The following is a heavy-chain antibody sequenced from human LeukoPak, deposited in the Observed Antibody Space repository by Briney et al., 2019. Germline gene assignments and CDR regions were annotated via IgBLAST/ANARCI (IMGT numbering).Heavy chain of an antibody. CDR3: ARDQGITMVRGVSSPGNDY. J-gene: IGHJ4*02. V-gene: IGHV1-69*04. D-gene: IGHD3-10*01. CDR2: IIPILGIA. Sequence: SVKVSCKASGGTFSSYTISWVRQAPGQRLEWMGGIIPILGIANYAQKFQGRVTITADKSTSTAYMELSSLRSEDTAVYYCARDQGITMVRGVSSPGNDYWGQGTLVTVSS. CDR1: GGTFSSYT.